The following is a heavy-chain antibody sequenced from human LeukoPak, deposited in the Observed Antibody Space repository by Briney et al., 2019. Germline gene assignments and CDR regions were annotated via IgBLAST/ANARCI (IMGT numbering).Heavy chain of an antibody. J-gene: IGHJ4*02. CDR2: TSGSGDST. V-gene: IGHV3-23*01. CDR3: AKAQYYFSSGSPDY. D-gene: IGHD3-10*01. CDR1: GFTFSSYA. Sequence: PGGPLRLSCAASGFTFSSYAMSWVRQPPGKGLEWVSVTSGSGDSTYYADSVKGRFTISRDNSKNTLYLQMNSLRVEDTAVYYCAKAQYYFSSGSPDYWGQGTLVTVSS.